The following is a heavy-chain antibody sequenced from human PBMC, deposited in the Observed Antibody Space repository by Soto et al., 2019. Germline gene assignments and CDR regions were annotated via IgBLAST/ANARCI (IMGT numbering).Heavy chain of an antibody. CDR2: IDPSDSYT. D-gene: IGHD6-13*01. Sequence: PGESLKISCRGSGYSFTSYWISWVRQMPGKGLEWMGRIDPSDSYTNYSPSFQGHVSISVDKSISTAYLHWSTLTASDTAMYYCARLQAAAGDNDLTFDYWGQGTLVTVSS. CDR1: GYSFTSYW. CDR3: ARLQAAAGDNDLTFDY. V-gene: IGHV5-10-1*01. J-gene: IGHJ4*02.